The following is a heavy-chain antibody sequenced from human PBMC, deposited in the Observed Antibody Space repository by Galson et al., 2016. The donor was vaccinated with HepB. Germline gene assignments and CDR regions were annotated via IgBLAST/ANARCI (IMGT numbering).Heavy chain of an antibody. Sequence: SETLSLTCAVSGASINSSNWWTWVRQAPGTGLEWIGEIYHTGTSNNNPSLLSRFTMSIDSSRNHFSLNLNSVTAADTAVYYCAGASIVPGARMVFDSWGQGILVSVSS. D-gene: IGHD2-2*01. CDR2: IYHTGTS. CDR1: GASINSSNW. J-gene: IGHJ5*01. CDR3: AGASIVPGARMVFDS. V-gene: IGHV4-4*02.